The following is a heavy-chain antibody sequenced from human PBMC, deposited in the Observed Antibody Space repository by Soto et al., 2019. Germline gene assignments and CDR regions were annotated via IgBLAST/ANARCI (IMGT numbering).Heavy chain of an antibody. Sequence: ASVKVSCKASGYTFTSYAMHWVRQAPGQRLEWMGWINAGNGNTKYSQKFQGRVTITRDTSASTAYMELSSLRSEDTAVYYCATLMVRGVTPPPVDYWGQGTPVTVSS. J-gene: IGHJ4*02. CDR1: GYTFTSYA. V-gene: IGHV1-3*01. CDR2: INAGNGNT. CDR3: ATLMVRGVTPPPVDY. D-gene: IGHD3-10*01.